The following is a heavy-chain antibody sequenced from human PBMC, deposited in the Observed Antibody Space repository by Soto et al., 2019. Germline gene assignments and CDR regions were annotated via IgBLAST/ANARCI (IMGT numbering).Heavy chain of an antibody. CDR3: ARGGPSSKWLDP. CDR2: VYNSGST. CDR1: GGSISSYY. J-gene: IGHJ5*02. V-gene: IGHV4-59*07. Sequence: SDPLSLTSSDSGGSISSYYWSWIRQPPGKGLEWIGYVYNSGSTNYNPSLKSRVTISIDTSKNQFSLKLTSLTATDTAVYYCARGGPSSKWLDPWGQGTLVTVS.